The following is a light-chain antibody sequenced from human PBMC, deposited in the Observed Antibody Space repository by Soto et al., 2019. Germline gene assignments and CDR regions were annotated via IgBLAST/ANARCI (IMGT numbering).Light chain of an antibody. CDR2: SSN. CDR3: AAWDDSLNGYV. Sequence: QCVLTQPPSASGTPGQRLTISCSGSSSNIGSNTVNWYQQLPGTAPKLLIYSSNQRPSGVPDRFSGSKSGTSASLAISGLQSEDEADYYCAAWDDSLNGYVFGTGTKVTVL. CDR1: SSNIGSNT. V-gene: IGLV1-44*01. J-gene: IGLJ1*01.